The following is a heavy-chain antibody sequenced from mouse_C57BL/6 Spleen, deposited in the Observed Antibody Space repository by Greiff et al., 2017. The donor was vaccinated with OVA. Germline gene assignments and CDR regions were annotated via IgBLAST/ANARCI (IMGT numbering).Heavy chain of an antibody. CDR3: ARGTNWGDY. CDR1: GYSFTGYY. D-gene: IGHD4-1*01. V-gene: IGHV1-42*01. CDR2: INPSTGGT. J-gene: IGHJ2*01. Sequence: EVQLQQSGPELVKPGASVKISCKASGYSFTGYYMNWVKQSPEKSLEWIGEINPSTGGTTYNQKFKAKATLTVDKSSSTAYMHLKSLTSEDSAVYYCARGTNWGDYWGQGTTLTVSS.